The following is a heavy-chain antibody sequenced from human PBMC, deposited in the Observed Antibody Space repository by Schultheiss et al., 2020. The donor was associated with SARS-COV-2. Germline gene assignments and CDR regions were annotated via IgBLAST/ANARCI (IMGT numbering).Heavy chain of an antibody. CDR3: AREGPRAVAGTGLDY. Sequence: GGSLRLSCAASGFTFSSYAMHWVRQAPGKGLEWVAVISYDGSNKYYADSVKGRFTISRDNSKNTLYLQMNSLRAEDTAVYYCAREGPRAVAGTGLDYWGQGTLVTVSS. CDR2: ISYDGSNK. J-gene: IGHJ4*02. V-gene: IGHV3-30*01. D-gene: IGHD6-19*01. CDR1: GFTFSSYA.